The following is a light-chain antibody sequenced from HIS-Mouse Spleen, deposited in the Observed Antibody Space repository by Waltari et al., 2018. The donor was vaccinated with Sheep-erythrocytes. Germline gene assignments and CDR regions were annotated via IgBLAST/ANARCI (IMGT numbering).Light chain of an antibody. V-gene: IGLV2-11*01. Sequence: QSALTQPRSVSGSPGQSVTIPCTGTSSDVGGYHYVSWYQQHPGQAPKLMLYDVSKRPSGVPDRFSGSKSGNTASLTISGLQAEDEADYYCCSYAGSYTLVFGGGTKLTVL. CDR3: CSYAGSYTLV. CDR1: SSDVGGYHY. CDR2: DVS. J-gene: IGLJ2*01.